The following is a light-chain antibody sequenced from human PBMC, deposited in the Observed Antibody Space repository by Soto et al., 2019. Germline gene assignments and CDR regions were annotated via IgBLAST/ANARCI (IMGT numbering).Light chain of an antibody. CDR3: NSYASSRPVV. Sequence: QSALTQPASVSGSRGQSITISCTGTSSDVGSYNYVSWYQQHPGKAPKLLINDVSNRPSGVPNRYSGSKSGNTASLTISGLQAEDEADYYCNSYASSRPVVFGGGTKLTVL. V-gene: IGLV2-14*01. CDR2: DVS. CDR1: SSDVGSYNY. J-gene: IGLJ3*02.